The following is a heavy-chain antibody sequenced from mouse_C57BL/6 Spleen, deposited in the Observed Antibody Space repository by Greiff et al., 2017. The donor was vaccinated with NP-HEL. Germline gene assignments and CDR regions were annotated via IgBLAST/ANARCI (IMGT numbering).Heavy chain of an antibody. V-gene: IGHV1-50*01. J-gene: IGHJ2*01. Sequence: QVQLQQPGAELVKPGASVKLSCKASGYTFTSYWMQWVKQRPGQGLEWIGEIDPSDSYTNYNQKFKGKATLTVDTSSSTAYMQLSSLTSEDSAVYYCARSGYGKNYFDDWGQGTTLTVSS. D-gene: IGHD3-1*01. CDR3: ARSGYGKNYFDD. CDR2: IDPSDSYT. CDR1: GYTFTSYW.